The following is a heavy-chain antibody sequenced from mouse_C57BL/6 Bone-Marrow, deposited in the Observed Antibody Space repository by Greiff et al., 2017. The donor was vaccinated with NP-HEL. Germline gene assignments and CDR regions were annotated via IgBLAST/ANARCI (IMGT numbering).Heavy chain of an antibody. CDR3: ARDLHYYGSSYWYFDV. J-gene: IGHJ1*03. Sequence: EVQLQESGGGLVKPGGSLKLSCAASGFTFSSYAMSWVRPTPEKRLEWVATISDGGSYTYYPDNVKGRFTISRDNAKNNLYLQMSHLKSEDTAMYYCARDLHYYGSSYWYFDVWGTGTTVTVSS. CDR1: GFTFSSYA. CDR2: ISDGGSYT. D-gene: IGHD1-1*01. V-gene: IGHV5-4*01.